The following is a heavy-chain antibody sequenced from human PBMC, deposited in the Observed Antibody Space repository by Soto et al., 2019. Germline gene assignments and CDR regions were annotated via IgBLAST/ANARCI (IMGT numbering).Heavy chain of an antibody. CDR2: TYYRSKWYN. Sequence: PSQTLSLTCAISGDSVSSNSAAWNWIRQSPSRGLEWLGRTYYRSKWYNDYAVSVKSRITINPDTSKNQFSLQLNSVTPEDTAVYYCAREASSSSYVLRGWFDPWGQRTLVTVAS. CDR1: GDSVSSNSAA. J-gene: IGHJ5*02. CDR3: AREASSSSYVLRGWFDP. V-gene: IGHV6-1*01. D-gene: IGHD6-13*01.